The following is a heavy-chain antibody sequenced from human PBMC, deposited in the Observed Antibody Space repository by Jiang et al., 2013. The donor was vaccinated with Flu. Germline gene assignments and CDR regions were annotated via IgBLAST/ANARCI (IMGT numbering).Heavy chain of an antibody. D-gene: IGHD1-26*01. CDR3: ARDRRDPTIVGATIYYGMDV. Sequence: SLTCAVSGGSISSSNWWSWVRQPPGKGLEWIGEIYHSGSTNYNPSLKSRVTISVDKSKNQFSLKLSSVTAADTAVYYCARDRRDPTIVGATIYYGMDVWGKGTTVTVSS. V-gene: IGHV4-4*02. CDR1: GGSISSSNW. J-gene: IGHJ6*04. CDR2: IYHSGST.